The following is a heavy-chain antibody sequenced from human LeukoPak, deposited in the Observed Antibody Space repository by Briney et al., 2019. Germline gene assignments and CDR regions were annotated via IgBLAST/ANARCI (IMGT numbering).Heavy chain of an antibody. D-gene: IGHD2-15*01. V-gene: IGHV1-46*01. CDR3: ARAKTLHLYCSGGSCYSLAY. CDR1: GYTFTSYY. CDR2: INPSGGST. Sequence: ASVKASCKASGYTFTSYYMHWVRQAPGQGLEWMGIINPSGGSTSYAQKFQGRVTMTRDTSTSTVYMELSSLRSEDTAVYYCARAKTLHLYCSGGSCYSLAYWGQGTLVTVSS. J-gene: IGHJ4*02.